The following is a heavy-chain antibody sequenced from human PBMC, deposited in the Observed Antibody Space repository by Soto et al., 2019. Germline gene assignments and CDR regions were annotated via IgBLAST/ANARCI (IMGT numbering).Heavy chain of an antibody. Sequence: ASVKVSCKASGYTFTSYDINWVRQATGQGLEWMGWMNPNSGNTGYAQKFQGRVTMTRNTSISTAYMELSSLRSEDTAVYYCARGTHSSSWYLAYNWFDPWGQGTLVTVSS. D-gene: IGHD6-13*01. J-gene: IGHJ5*02. CDR3: ARGTHSSSWYLAYNWFDP. V-gene: IGHV1-8*01. CDR1: GYTFTSYD. CDR2: MNPNSGNT.